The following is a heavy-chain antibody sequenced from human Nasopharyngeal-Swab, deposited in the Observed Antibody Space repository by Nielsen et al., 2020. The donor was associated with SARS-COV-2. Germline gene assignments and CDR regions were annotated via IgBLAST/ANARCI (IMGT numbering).Heavy chain of an antibody. D-gene: IGHD5-12*01. J-gene: IGHJ5*02. CDR2: TDYRSKWYN. Sequence: SETLSLTCALSGDSVSSNSAAWNWIRQSPSIGLEWLGRTDYRSKWYNDYAVSVKNRLTINPDTSKNQFTLQLNSGTPEDTAVYYCARDKGEWLRFGGFDPWGQGTLVTVSS. V-gene: IGHV6-1*01. CDR3: ARDKGEWLRFGGFDP. CDR1: GDSVSSNSAA.